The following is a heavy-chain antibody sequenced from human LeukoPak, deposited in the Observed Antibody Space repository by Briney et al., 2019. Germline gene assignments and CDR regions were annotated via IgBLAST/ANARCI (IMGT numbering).Heavy chain of an antibody. CDR3: ATHSGSYYGMGAFDI. CDR2: ISYDGSNK. D-gene: IGHD1-26*01. V-gene: IGHV3-30-3*01. Sequence: GRSLRLSCAASGFTFSSYAMHWVRQAPGKGLEWVAVISYDGSNKYYADSVKGRFTISRDNSKNTLYLQMNSLRAEDTAVYYCATHSGSYYGMGAFDIWGQGTMVTVS. CDR1: GFTFSSYA. J-gene: IGHJ3*02.